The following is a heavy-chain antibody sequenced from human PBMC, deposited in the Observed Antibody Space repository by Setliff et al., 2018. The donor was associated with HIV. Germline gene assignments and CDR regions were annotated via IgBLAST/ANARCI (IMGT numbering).Heavy chain of an antibody. J-gene: IGHJ4*02. Sequence: PGGSLRLSCAASGFTLSSYAMHWVRQAPGKGLEWVAVISYDGSNKYYADSVKGRFTISRDNSKNTLYLQMNSLRAEDTAVYYCAREPAGSGSGSFGFWGQGTLVTVSS. CDR2: ISYDGSNK. CDR3: AREPAGSGSGSFGF. CDR1: GFTLSSYA. V-gene: IGHV3-30*01. D-gene: IGHD3-10*01.